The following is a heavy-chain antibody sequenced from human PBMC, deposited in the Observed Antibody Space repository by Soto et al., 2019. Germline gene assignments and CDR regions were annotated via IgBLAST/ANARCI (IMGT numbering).Heavy chain of an antibody. CDR2: IYHSGST. CDR1: GGSISSGGYS. Sequence: PSETLSLICAVSGGSISSGGYSWRWIRQPPGKGLEWIGYIYHSGSTYYNPSLKSRVTISVDRSKNQFSLKLSSVTAADTAVYYCARVPSPWGQGTLVTVSS. CDR3: ARVPSP. V-gene: IGHV4-30-2*01. J-gene: IGHJ5*02.